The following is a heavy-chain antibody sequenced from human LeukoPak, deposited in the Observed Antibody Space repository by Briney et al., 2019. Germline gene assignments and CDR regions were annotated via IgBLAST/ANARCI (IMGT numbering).Heavy chain of an antibody. CDR1: GGTFSSYA. CDR2: MNPNSGNT. CDR3: ARQGIQLWNYYYGMDV. Sequence: ASVKVSCKASGGTFSSYAISWVRQAPGQGLEWMGWMNPNSGNTGYAQKFQGRVTMTRNTSISTAYMELSSLRSEDTAVYYCARQGIQLWNYYYGMDVWGQGTTVTVSS. D-gene: IGHD5-18*01. J-gene: IGHJ6*02. V-gene: IGHV1-8*02.